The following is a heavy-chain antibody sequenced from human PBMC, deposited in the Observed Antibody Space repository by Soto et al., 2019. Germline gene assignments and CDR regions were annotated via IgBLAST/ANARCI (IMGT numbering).Heavy chain of an antibody. Sequence: GASVKVSCKASGYTFSDYYIHWVRQAPGQGLEWMGGIIPIFGTANYAQKFQGRVTITADKSTSTAYMELSSLRSEDTAVYYCARDASRPRKTSGWRLYYYGMDVWGQGTTVTVSS. D-gene: IGHD6-19*01. CDR2: IIPIFGTA. CDR3: ARDASRPRKTSGWRLYYYGMDV. CDR1: GYTFSDYY. V-gene: IGHV1-69*06. J-gene: IGHJ6*02.